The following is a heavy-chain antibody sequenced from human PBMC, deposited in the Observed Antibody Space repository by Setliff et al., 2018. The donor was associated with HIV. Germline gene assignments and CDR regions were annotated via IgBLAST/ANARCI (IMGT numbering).Heavy chain of an antibody. CDR2: INHSGST. J-gene: IGHJ1*01. CDR3: ARGPYYYNSSGQISAEYFQH. D-gene: IGHD3-22*01. V-gene: IGHV4-34*01. CDR1: GGSFSGYY. Sequence: SETLSLTCAVYGGSFSGYYWSWIRQPPGEGLEWIGEINHSGSTNYNPSLKSRVTISVDTSKNQFSLKLSSVTAADTAVYYCARGPYYYNSSGQISAEYFQHWGQGTLVTVSS.